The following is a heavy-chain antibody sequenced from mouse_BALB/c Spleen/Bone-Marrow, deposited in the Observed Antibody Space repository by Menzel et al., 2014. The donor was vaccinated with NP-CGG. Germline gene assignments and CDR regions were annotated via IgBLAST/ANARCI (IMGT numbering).Heavy chain of an antibody. V-gene: IGHV14-3*02. CDR3: ARGIFLYGNFPLDY. Sequence: EVMLVESGAELVKPGASVKLSCTASGFNIKDTYMHWVKQRPEQGLEWIGRIDPANGNTKYDPKFQGKATITADASSNTAYLQLSSLTSEDTAVYYCARGIFLYGNFPLDYWGQGTSVTVSS. CDR1: GFNIKDTY. J-gene: IGHJ4*01. CDR2: IDPANGNT. D-gene: IGHD2-10*02.